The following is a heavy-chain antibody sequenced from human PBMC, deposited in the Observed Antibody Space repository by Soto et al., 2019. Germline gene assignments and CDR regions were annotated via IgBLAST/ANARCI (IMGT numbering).Heavy chain of an antibody. CDR2: IIPIFGTA. CDR1: GGTFSSYA. J-gene: IGHJ6*02. D-gene: IGHD6-13*01. V-gene: IGHV1-69*13. Sequence: GASVKVSCKASGGTFSSYAISWVRQAPGQGLEWMGGIIPIFGTANYAQKFQGRVTITADESTSTAYMELSSLRSEDTAVYYCARDLWQQLYYYGMDVWGQGTTVTVSS. CDR3: ARDLWQQLYYYGMDV.